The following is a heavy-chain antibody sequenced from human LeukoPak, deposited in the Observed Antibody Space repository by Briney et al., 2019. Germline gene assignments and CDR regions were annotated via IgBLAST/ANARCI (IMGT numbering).Heavy chain of an antibody. V-gene: IGHV1-69*04. CDR1: GGTFSSYA. CDR2: INPILGIA. J-gene: IGHJ4*02. Sequence: ASVKVSCKASGGTFSSYAISWVRQAPGQGLEWMGRINPILGIANYAQKFQGRVTITADKSTSTAYMELSSLRSEDTAVYYCARAAQSRMVVTAAFDYWGQGTLVTVSS. CDR3: ARAAQSRMVVTAAFDY. D-gene: IGHD2-21*02.